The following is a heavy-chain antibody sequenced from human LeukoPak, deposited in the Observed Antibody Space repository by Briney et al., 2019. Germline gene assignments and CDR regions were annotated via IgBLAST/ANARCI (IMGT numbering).Heavy chain of an antibody. J-gene: IGHJ4*02. V-gene: IGHV3-48*03. D-gene: IGHD4-11*01. CDR1: GFTFSSYE. CDR3: ASSTRTRLQPDY. CDR2: ISSSGSTM. Sequence: GGSLRLSCAASGFTFSSYEMNWVRQAPGKGLEWVSYISSSGSTMYYADSVKGRFTISRDNAKNSLYLQMNSLRAEDTAVYYCASSTRTRLQPDYWGQGTLVTVSS.